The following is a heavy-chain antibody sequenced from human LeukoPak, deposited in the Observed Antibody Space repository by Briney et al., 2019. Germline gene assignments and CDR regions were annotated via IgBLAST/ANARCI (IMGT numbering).Heavy chain of an antibody. J-gene: IGHJ4*02. Sequence: GGSLRLSCGASGFTFSTFSMTWVRQAPGKGLEWVSSISISSTDYIYYADSVKGRSTISRDNAKNSLYLQMNSLRAEDTAVYYCARVGKSSSWYFIDYWGQGTLVTVSS. CDR2: ISISSTDYI. CDR1: GFTFSTFS. CDR3: ARVGKSSSWYFIDY. D-gene: IGHD6-13*01. V-gene: IGHV3-21*01.